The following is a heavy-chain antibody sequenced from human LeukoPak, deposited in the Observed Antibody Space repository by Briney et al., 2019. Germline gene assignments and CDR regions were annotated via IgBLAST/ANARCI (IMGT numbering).Heavy chain of an antibody. CDR3: ARESYVY. D-gene: IGHD1-26*01. Sequence: GGSLRLSCAASGFTFSSYGMHWVRQAPGKGLEWVAFIWYDGSDKYYADSVKGRFTISRDNSKNTVYLQMNSLRVEDTAVYYCARESYVYWGQGTLVTVSS. CDR2: IWYDGSDK. V-gene: IGHV3-30*02. CDR1: GFTFSSYG. J-gene: IGHJ4*02.